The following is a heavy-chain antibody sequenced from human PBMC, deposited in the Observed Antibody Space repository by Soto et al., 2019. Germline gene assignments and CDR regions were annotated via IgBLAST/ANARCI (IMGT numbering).Heavy chain of an antibody. J-gene: IGHJ5*02. D-gene: IGHD6-19*01. CDR1: GFSLRTSGVG. Sequence: SGPTLVNPTQTLTLTCIFSGFSLRTSGVGVGRIRQPPGKALEWLGFIYWNDDKRYSPPLKSRLTITKDTSKNQVVLTMTNMDPVDTATYYCAKSGSSGWYGWFDPWGQGTLVTVSS. V-gene: IGHV2-5*01. CDR3: AKSGSSGWYGWFDP. CDR2: IYWNDDK.